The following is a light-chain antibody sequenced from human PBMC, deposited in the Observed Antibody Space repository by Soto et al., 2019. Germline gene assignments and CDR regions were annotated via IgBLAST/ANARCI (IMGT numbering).Light chain of an antibody. J-gene: IGKJ1*01. CDR2: RAF. CDR3: QQYVASPPSWT. V-gene: IGKV3-20*01. CDR1: QSVSSGY. Sequence: EIVLTQSPGTLSLSPGERATLSCRSSQSVSSGYLAWYQQKPGQAPRLLIFRAFNRATCIPDRFSGSGSGTDFTLTISRLEPEDFAVYYCQQYVASPPSWTFGQGTKVEIK.